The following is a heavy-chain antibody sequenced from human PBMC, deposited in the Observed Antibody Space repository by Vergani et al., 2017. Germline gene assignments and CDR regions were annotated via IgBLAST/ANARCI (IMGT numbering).Heavy chain of an antibody. Sequence: QVQLVQSGAEVKKPGASVKVSCKASGYTFTGYYMHWVRQAPGQGLEWMGWINPNSGGTNYAQKFQDRVTMTRDTSISTAYMEQSRLRSDDTAVYYCARAKRGPDRAAAGMSNDWFDSWGQGTLVTVSS. V-gene: IGHV1-2*02. CDR1: GYTFTGYY. CDR3: ARAKRGPDRAAAGMSNDWFDS. J-gene: IGHJ5*01. CDR2: INPNSGGT. D-gene: IGHD6-13*01.